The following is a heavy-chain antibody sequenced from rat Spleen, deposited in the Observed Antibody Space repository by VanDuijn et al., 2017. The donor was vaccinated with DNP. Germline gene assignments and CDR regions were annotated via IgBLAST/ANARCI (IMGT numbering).Heavy chain of an antibody. CDR2: ISIGGGNT. Sequence: EVQLVESGGGLVQPGRSLKLSCAASGFTFSNYGMAWVRQAPTKGLEWVASISIGGGNTYYRDSVKGRFTISRDNAQNTLYLQVDSLRSEDMATYYCARWNSGHFDYWGQGVMVPVSS. CDR3: ARWNSGHFDY. J-gene: IGHJ2*01. V-gene: IGHV5S13*01. D-gene: IGHD4-3*01. CDR1: GFTFSNYG.